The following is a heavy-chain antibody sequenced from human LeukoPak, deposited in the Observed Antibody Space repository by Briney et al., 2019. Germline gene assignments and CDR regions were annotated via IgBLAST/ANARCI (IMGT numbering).Heavy chain of an antibody. CDR2: IYHSGST. J-gene: IGHJ6*02. D-gene: IGHD2-2*01. V-gene: IGHV4-4*02. CDR3: ARDINCSSTSCSLMKYYYYYYGMDV. Sequence: SGTLSLTRAVSGGSISSSNWWSWVRQPPGKGLEWIGEIYHSGSTNYNPSLKSRVTISVDKSKNQFSLKLSSVTAADTAVYYCARDINCSSTSCSLMKYYYYYYGMDVWGQGTTVTVSS. CDR1: GGSISSSNW.